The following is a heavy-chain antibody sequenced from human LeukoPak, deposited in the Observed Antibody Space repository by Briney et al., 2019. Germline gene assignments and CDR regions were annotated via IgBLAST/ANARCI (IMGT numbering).Heavy chain of an antibody. V-gene: IGHV4-38-2*02. J-gene: IGHJ4*02. D-gene: IGHD5/OR15-5a*01. CDR3: ATLVSTRYYFDY. CDR2: IYHSGIT. CDR1: DYSISSGYGYY. Sequence: PSETLSLTCTVSDYSISSGYGYYWGWIRQPPGKGLEWIGNIYHSGITYYNHFNSSLKSRVTISIDTSKNQFSLRLTSVTAADTAVYFCATLVSTRYYFDYWSQGTLVTVSS.